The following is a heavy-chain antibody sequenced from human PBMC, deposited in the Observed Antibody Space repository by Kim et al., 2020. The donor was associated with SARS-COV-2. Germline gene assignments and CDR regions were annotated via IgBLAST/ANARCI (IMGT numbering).Heavy chain of an antibody. CDR3: ARVLRYFDWLPDYYYYYGMDV. J-gene: IGHJ6*02. CDR2: INWNGGST. V-gene: IGHV3-20*01. D-gene: IGHD3-9*01. Sequence: GGSLRLSCAASGFTFDDYGMSWVRQAPGKGLEWVSGINWNGGSTGYADSVKGRFTISRDNAKNSLYLQMNSLRAEDTALYHCARVLRYFDWLPDYYYYYGMDVWGQGTTVTVSS. CDR1: GFTFDDYG.